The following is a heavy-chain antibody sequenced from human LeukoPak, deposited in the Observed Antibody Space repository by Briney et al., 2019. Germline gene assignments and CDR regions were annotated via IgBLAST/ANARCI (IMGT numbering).Heavy chain of an antibody. D-gene: IGHD6-6*01. CDR2: IYYSGST. V-gene: IGHV4-39*01. Sequence: PSETLSLTCTVSGGSISSSSYYWGWIRQPPGKGLEWIGSIYYSGSTYYNPSLKSRVTISVDTSKNQFSLKLSSVTAADTAVYYCASRARRYYFDYWGQGTLVIVSS. CDR3: ASRARRYYFDY. J-gene: IGHJ4*02. CDR1: GGSISSSSYY.